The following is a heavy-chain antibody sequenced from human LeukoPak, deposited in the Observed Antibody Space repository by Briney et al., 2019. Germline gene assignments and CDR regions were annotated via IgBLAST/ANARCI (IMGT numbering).Heavy chain of an antibody. CDR1: GFSFSTYR. CDR3: AKDGED. D-gene: IGHD2-21*01. J-gene: IGHJ4*02. Sequence: GGSLRLSCAASGFSFSTYRMNWVRQAPGKGLEWVSSISSSSAYIYHAGSVKGRFTISRDNAKNSLYLQMNSLRAEDTAVYYCAKDGEDWGQGTLVTVSS. V-gene: IGHV3-21*01. CDR2: ISSSSAYI.